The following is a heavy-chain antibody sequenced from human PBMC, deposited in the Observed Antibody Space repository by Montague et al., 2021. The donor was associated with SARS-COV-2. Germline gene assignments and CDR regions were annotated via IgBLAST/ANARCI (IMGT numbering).Heavy chain of an antibody. CDR1: GFTFSSYA. J-gene: IGHJ4*02. CDR2: ISGSGGST. V-gene: IGHV3-23*01. CDR3: AKDPHYDFWSGYYFDY. Sequence: SLRLSFAASGFTFSSYAMSWVRQAPGKGLEWVSAISGSGGSTYYADSVEGRFTISRDNSKNTLYLQMNSLRAEDTAVYYCAKDPHYDFWSGYYFDYWGQGTLVTVSS. D-gene: IGHD3-3*01.